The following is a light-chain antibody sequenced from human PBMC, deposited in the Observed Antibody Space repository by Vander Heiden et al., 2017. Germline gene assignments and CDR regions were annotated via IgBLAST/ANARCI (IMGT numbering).Light chain of an antibody. J-gene: IGKJ1*01. V-gene: IGKV3-20*01. CDR1: QSISSSY. CDR3: QQDGYSPQT. CDR2: GAS. Sequence: EIVLTPSPGTLSLSPGGRATLSCRASQSISSSYVAWYQQRPGQAPRLLIYGASSRATGIPGKFSGSESGTDFTLTITRLEPEDFAVYYCQQDGYSPQTFGQGTKVEIK.